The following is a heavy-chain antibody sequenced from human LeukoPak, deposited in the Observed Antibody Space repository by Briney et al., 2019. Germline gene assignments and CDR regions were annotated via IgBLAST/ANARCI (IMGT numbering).Heavy chain of an antibody. Sequence: SETLSLTCTVSGASVSSASYWSWIRQPPGKGVERIAHIYNGVNTNYSPSLKSRVTISVDTSKNQFSLRLNSVTAADTAVYYCARSRAFNSGAFDPWGQGSLVTVSS. CDR3: ARSRAFNSGAFDP. J-gene: IGHJ5*02. CDR2: IYNGVNT. V-gene: IGHV4-61*01. CDR1: GASVSSASY. D-gene: IGHD1-26*01.